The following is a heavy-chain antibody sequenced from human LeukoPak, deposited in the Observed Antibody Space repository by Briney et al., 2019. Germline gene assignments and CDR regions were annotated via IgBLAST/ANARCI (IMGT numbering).Heavy chain of an antibody. Sequence: GGSLRLSCAASGFTFSSYWMSWVRQAPGKGLEWVANIKQDGSEKYYVDSVKGRFTISRDNAKNSLYLQMNSLKTEDTAVYYCTTGPVSHDYWGQGTLVTVSS. CDR2: IKQDGSEK. CDR3: TTGPVSHDY. D-gene: IGHD1-14*01. CDR1: GFTFSSYW. V-gene: IGHV3-7*03. J-gene: IGHJ4*02.